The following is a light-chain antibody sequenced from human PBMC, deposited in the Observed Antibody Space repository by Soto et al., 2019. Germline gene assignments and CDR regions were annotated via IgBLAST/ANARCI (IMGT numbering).Light chain of an antibody. CDR3: QQYNNWPPSYT. CDR1: QSVSSN. V-gene: IGKV3-15*01. Sequence: IVMTQFPATLSVSPGERATLSCRASQSVSSNLAWYQQKPGQALRLLIYGASNRATGIPARFSVSGSGTEFTLTISSLQSEDFAVYFCQQYNNWPPSYTFGQGTKREIK. J-gene: IGKJ2*01. CDR2: GAS.